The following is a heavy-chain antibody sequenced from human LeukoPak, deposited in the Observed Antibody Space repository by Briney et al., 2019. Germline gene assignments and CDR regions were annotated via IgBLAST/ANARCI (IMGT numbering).Heavy chain of an antibody. Sequence: PGGSLRLSCAASGFTFSSYAMSWVRQAPGKGLEWVSAIDDSGGSTYYADSVKGRFTISRDNSKNTLYLQMNSLRAEDTAVYYCARVYVGSSTTYPFDHWGQGTLVTASS. CDR2: IDDSGGST. V-gene: IGHV3-23*01. J-gene: IGHJ4*02. CDR1: GFTFSSYA. CDR3: ARVYVGSSTTYPFDH. D-gene: IGHD6-6*01.